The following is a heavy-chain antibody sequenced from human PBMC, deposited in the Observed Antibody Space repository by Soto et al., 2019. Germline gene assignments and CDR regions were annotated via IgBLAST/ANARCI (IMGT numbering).Heavy chain of an antibody. CDR1: GFAFSGSA. V-gene: IGHV3-73*01. CDR3: FYYGSGSYSKGDY. D-gene: IGHD3-10*01. Sequence: GGSLRLSCGASGFAFSGSAMHWVRQASGKGLEWVGRIRSKANSYATAYAASVKGRFTISRDDSKNTAYLQMNSLKAEDTAVYYCFYYGSGSYSKGDYWGQGTLVTVSS. CDR2: IRSKANSYAT. J-gene: IGHJ4*02.